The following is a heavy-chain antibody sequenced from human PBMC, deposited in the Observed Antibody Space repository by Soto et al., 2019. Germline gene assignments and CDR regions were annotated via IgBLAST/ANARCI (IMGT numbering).Heavy chain of an antibody. D-gene: IGHD1-20*01. CDR2: IYWDGDL. J-gene: IGHJ5*02. CDR3: AHRVPYNSYWDVGWFDP. V-gene: IGHV2-5*02. CDR1: GFSLTSSGEG. Sequence: QITLKESGPTLLEPTQTLTLTCSFSGFSLTSSGEGVGWLRQAPGKALECLGIIYWDGDLRYNPSLRQRLTITQDTSKNQVVLTMTYMEPVETATYYCAHRVPYNSYWDVGWFDPGGQGTLVTVS.